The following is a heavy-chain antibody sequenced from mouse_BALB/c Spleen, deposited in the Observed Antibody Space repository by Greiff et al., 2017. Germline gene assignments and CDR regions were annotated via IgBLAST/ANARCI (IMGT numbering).Heavy chain of an antibody. J-gene: IGHJ4*01. D-gene: IGHD2-14*01. V-gene: IGHV7-3*02. CDR3: ARGGGNYAMDY. CDR1: GFTFTDYY. CDR2: IRNKANGYTT. Sequence: EVKLQESGGGLVQPGGSLRLSCATSGFTFTDYYMSWVRQPPGKALEWLGFIRNKANGYTTEYSASVKGRFTISRDNSQSILYLQMNTLRAEDSATYYCARGGGNYAMDYWGQGTSVTVSS.